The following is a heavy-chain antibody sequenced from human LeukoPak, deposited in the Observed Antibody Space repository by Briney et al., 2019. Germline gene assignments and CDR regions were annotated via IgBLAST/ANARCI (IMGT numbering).Heavy chain of an antibody. V-gene: IGHV4-34*01. CDR2: INHSGST. J-gene: IGHJ4*02. CDR1: GGSFSGYY. Sequence: PSESLSLTCAVYGGSFSGYYWSWIRQPAGKGLEWIGEINHSGSTNYNPSLKSRVTISVDTSKDQFSLKLSSVTAADTAVYYCAMLPLGTTVTLDYWGQGTLVTVSS. D-gene: IGHD4-11*01. CDR3: AMLPLGTTVTLDY.